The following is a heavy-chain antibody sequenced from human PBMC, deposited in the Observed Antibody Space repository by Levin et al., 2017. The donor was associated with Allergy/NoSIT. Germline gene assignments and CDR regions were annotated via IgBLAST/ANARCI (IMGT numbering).Heavy chain of an antibody. J-gene: IGHJ5*02. CDR3: TTELEVSGYH. D-gene: IGHD5-12*01. CDR1: GFPFSRAW. V-gene: IGHV3-15*01. CDR2: IKSVPDGGTT. Sequence: GSLRLSCAASGFPFSRAWMSWVRQAPGKGLEWVGRIKSVPDGGTTDYAAPVTDRFIVSRDDSRNIFYLHMNSLKTDDTAVYFCTTELEVSGYHWDQGALVTVSS.